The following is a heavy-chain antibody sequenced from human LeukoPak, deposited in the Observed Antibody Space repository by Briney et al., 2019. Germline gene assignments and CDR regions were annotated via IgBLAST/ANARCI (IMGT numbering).Heavy chain of an antibody. CDR2: IWYDGSNK. V-gene: IGHV3-33*06. Sequence: GRSLRLSCAASGFTFSSYGMHWVRQAPGKGLEWVAVIWYDGSNKFYADSAKGRFTISRDNSKNTLYLQMNSLTAEDTALYYCAKGGCSSTTCYLANPWGQGTLVTVSS. CDR1: GFTFSSYG. J-gene: IGHJ5*02. D-gene: IGHD2-2*01. CDR3: AKGGCSSTTCYLANP.